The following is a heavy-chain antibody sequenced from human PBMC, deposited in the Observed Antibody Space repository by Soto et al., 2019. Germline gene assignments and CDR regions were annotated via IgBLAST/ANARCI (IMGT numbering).Heavy chain of an antibody. D-gene: IGHD2-21*01. Sequence: QVQLVQSGPEVKKPGASVTLSCKASGYNFNNYGISWVRQAPGQGLEWMGWISGNNGNTKYGQKFQGRVSLTTDTATSTAYMEMRNLRSDDTANYYCVRLVVTTLDDAFDIRGPETRVTDSS. V-gene: IGHV1-18*01. CDR2: ISGNNGNT. CDR3: VRLVVTTLDDAFDI. J-gene: IGHJ3*02. CDR1: GYNFNNYG.